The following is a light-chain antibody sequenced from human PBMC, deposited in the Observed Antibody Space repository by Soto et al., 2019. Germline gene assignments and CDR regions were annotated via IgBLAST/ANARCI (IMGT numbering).Light chain of an antibody. V-gene: IGLV3-21*02. J-gene: IGLJ2*01. CDR3: QEWDSTLDQWI. Sequence: SYELTQPPSVSVAPGQTATITCGGNNIGSKSVHWYQQRPGQAPVLVVYDDRDRTSGIPDRFSGSNSGNTATLTISRVEVGDEAEYHCQEWDSTLDQWIFGRGTKLTVL. CDR2: DDR. CDR1: NIGSKS.